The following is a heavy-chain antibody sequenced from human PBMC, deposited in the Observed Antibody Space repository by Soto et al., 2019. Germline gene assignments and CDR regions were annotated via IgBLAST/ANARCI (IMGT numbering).Heavy chain of an antibody. J-gene: IGHJ3*02. CDR2: MNPNSGNT. D-gene: IGHD2-15*01. CDR3: ARELTSRDIVVVVAATLLGAFDI. V-gene: IGHV1-8*01. CDR1: GYTFTSYD. Sequence: ASVKVSCKASGYTFTSYDINWVRQATGQGLEWMGWMNPNSGNTGYAQKFQGRVTMTRNTSISTAYMELSSLRSEDTAVYYCARELTSRDIVVVVAATLLGAFDIWGQGTMVTVSS.